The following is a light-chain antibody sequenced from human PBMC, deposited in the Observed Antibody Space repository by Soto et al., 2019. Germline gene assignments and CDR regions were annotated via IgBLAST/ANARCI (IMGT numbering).Light chain of an antibody. CDR1: QSIHTS. Sequence: ILTQSPATVSLSPGERSTLSCRASQSIHTSLAWYQQKSGKPPRLVIYDSTLRANGVADRFGGSRSGTEFTLTINSLEPEDFAVYYCQQRNVWPPITFGQGTRLEIK. V-gene: IGKV3-11*01. CDR3: QQRNVWPPIT. CDR2: DST. J-gene: IGKJ5*01.